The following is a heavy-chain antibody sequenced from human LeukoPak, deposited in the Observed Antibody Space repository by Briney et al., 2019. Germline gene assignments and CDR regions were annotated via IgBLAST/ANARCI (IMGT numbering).Heavy chain of an antibody. CDR3: ARALPKWNFPPFDS. D-gene: IGHD1-7*01. CDR2: INPDSGDT. V-gene: IGHV1-2*02. CDR1: GYTFTGHY. J-gene: IGHJ4*02. Sequence: GSVKVSCKASGYTFTGHYMHWIRQAPGQGLEWMGWINPDSGDTNSAQKFQGRVTMTRDTSISTVYMDLSRLRFDDTAIYYCARALPKWNFPPFDSWGQGTLVTVSS.